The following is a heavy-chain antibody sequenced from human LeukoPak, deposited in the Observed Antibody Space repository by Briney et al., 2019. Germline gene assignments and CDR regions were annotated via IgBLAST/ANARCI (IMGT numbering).Heavy chain of an antibody. CDR3: AKGPNYCGNMGAFDY. D-gene: IGHD4-23*01. CDR1: GFTFSSYA. V-gene: IGHV3-23*01. J-gene: IGHJ4*02. Sequence: PGGSLRLSCAASGFTFSSYAMIWARQAPGKGLEWVSAISGSGGSTYYADSVKGRFTISRDNYMNTLFLQMNSLRAEDTAVYYCAKGPNYCGNMGAFDYWGQGTLVTVSS. CDR2: ISGSGGST.